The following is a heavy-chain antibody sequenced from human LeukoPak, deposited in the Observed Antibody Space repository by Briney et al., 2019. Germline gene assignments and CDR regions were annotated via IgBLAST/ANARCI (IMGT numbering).Heavy chain of an antibody. CDR1: GYTFTSYH. J-gene: IGHJ5*02. CDR3: ARAFLGGSSSFWFDP. V-gene: IGHV1-46*01. Sequence: ASVKVSCKASGYTFTSYHMHWVRQAPGQGLEWMGIINPSGGSTSYAQKFQGRVTMTRDTSTSTVYMELSGLRSEDTAVYYCARAFLGGSSSFWFDPWGQGTLVTVSS. D-gene: IGHD6-6*01. CDR2: INPSGGST.